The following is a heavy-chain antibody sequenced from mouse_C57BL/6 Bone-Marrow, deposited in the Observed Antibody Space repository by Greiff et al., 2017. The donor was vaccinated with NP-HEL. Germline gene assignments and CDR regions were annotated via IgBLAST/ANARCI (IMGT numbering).Heavy chain of an antibody. CDR2: IDPENGDT. CDR1: GFNIKDDY. CDR3: TRYYYGSSLQNFDY. J-gene: IGHJ2*01. V-gene: IGHV14-4*01. Sequence: EVMLVESGAELVRPGASVKLSCTASGFNIKDDYMHWVKQRPEQGLEWIGWIDPENGDTEYASKFQGKATITADTSSNTAYLQLSSLTSEDTAVYYCTRYYYGSSLQNFDYWGQGTTLTVSS. D-gene: IGHD1-1*01.